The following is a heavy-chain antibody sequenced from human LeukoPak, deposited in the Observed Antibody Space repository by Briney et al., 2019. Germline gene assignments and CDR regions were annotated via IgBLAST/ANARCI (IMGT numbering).Heavy chain of an antibody. D-gene: IGHD3-3*01. Sequence: SETLSLTCAVYGGSFSGYYWGWIRQPPGKGLEWIGEINHSGSTNYNPSLKSRVTISVDTSKNQFSLKLSSVTAADTAVYYCARGYYDFWSRWGQGTLVTVSS. J-gene: IGHJ4*02. V-gene: IGHV4-34*01. CDR2: INHSGST. CDR1: GGSFSGYY. CDR3: ARGYYDFWSR.